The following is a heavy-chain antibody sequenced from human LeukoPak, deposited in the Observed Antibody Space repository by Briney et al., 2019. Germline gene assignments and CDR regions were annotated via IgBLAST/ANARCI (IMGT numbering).Heavy chain of an antibody. Sequence: SETLSLTCTVSGVSISGYYWSWIRQPPGKGLEWIGYIYYSGSTNYNPSLKSRVTISVNTSNNQFSLKLSSVTAADTAVYYCERGSSGWYYYMDVCGKGTTGTVSS. D-gene: IGHD6-19*01. V-gene: IGHV4-59*01. CDR2: IYYSGST. CDR3: ERGSSGWYYYMDV. J-gene: IGHJ6*03. CDR1: GVSISGYY.